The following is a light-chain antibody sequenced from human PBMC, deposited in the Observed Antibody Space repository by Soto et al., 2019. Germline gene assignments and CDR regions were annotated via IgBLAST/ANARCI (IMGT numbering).Light chain of an antibody. V-gene: IGKV3-15*01. CDR1: QSVNSN. Sequence: EIVMTQSPATLSVSPGERATLSCRASQSVNSNLAWYQQKPGQAPRLLNYSTSTRATGIPARFSGSGYGTEFNLTISSLQSEDFAVYYCQQYNNWPLTFGSGTKEEIK. CDR3: QQYNNWPLT. CDR2: STS. J-gene: IGKJ3*01.